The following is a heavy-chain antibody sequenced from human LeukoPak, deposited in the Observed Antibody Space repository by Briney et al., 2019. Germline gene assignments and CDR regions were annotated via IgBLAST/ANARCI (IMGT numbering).Heavy chain of an antibody. CDR3: ARDAAIVVVPAALTGFDP. D-gene: IGHD2-2*01. Sequence: PSETLSLTCTVSGGSISSYYWSWIRQPPGKGLEWIGYIYTSGSTNYNPSLKSRVTISVDTSKNQFSLKLSSVTAADTAVYYCARDAAIVVVPAALTGFDPWGQGTLVTVSS. CDR2: IYTSGST. CDR1: GGSISSYY. J-gene: IGHJ5*02. V-gene: IGHV4-4*09.